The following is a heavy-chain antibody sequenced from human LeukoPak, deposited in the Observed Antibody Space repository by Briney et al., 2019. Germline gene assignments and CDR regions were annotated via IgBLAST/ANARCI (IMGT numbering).Heavy chain of an antibody. Sequence: GGSLRLSCAASGFTLDNYWMHWVRQAPGKGLVWVSRVSNDGTTTTYADFVEGRFTISRDNGKNTVDLQMNSLRAEDTAIYYRGGSQSGWQHDPFDIWGQGTMVIVSS. CDR3: GGSQSGWQHDPFDI. J-gene: IGHJ3*02. CDR1: GFTLDNYW. D-gene: IGHD6-19*01. V-gene: IGHV3-74*03. CDR2: VSNDGTTT.